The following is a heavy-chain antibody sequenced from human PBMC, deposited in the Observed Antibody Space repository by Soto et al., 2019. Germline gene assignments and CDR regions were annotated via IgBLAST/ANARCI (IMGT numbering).Heavy chain of an antibody. CDR3: ARDRHGYSYGSDY. V-gene: IGHV4-59*01. CDR2: IYYSGST. D-gene: IGHD5-18*01. J-gene: IGHJ4*02. Sequence: SSETLSLTCTVSGGSISSYYWSWIRQPPGKGLEWIGYIYYSGSTNYNPSLKSRVTISVDTSKNQFSLKLSSVTAADTAVYYCARDRHGYSYGSDYWGQGTLVTVSS. CDR1: GGSISSYY.